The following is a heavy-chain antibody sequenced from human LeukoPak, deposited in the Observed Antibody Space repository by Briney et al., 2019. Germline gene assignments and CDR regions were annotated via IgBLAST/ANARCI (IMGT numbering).Heavy chain of an antibody. Sequence: SVKVSCKASGGTFSSYAISWVRQAPGQGLEWMGRIIPILGIANYAQKFQGRVTITADKSTSTAYMELSSLRSDDTAVYYCARSPPLKALGGFTVTETLGAFDIWGQGTMVTVSS. CDR3: ARSPPLKALGGFTVTETLGAFDI. CDR1: GGTFSSYA. CDR2: IIPILGIA. J-gene: IGHJ3*02. V-gene: IGHV1-69*04. D-gene: IGHD4-17*01.